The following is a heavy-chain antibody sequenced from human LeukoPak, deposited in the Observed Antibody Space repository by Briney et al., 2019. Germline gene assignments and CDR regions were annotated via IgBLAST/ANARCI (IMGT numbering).Heavy chain of an antibody. CDR2: INTNTGNP. V-gene: IGHV7-4-1*02. CDR3: ARGGLLWFGELSELLDY. D-gene: IGHD3-10*01. J-gene: IGHJ4*02. CDR1: GYTFTSYA. Sequence: GASVKVSCKASGYTFTSYAMNWVRQAPGQGLEWMGWINTNTGNPTYAQGFTGRFVFSLDTSVSTAYLQISSLKAEDTAVYYCARGGLLWFGELSELLDYWGQGTLVTVSS.